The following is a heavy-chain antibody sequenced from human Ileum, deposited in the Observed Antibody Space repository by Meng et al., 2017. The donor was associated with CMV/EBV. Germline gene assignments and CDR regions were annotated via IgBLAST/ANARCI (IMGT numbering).Heavy chain of an antibody. CDR3: AREVVWRTTFGVVTNPPIG. J-gene: IGHJ4*02. V-gene: IGHV1-69*01. D-gene: IGHD3-3*01. Sequence: FGGSAISCGRHAPGQGLEWMGGFIPIFGPATYAQKFQRRVTITADESSSTAYMELSSLRSEDTAVYYCAREVVWRTTFGVVTNPPIGWGQGTLVTVSS. CDR2: FIPIFGPA. CDR1: FGGSA.